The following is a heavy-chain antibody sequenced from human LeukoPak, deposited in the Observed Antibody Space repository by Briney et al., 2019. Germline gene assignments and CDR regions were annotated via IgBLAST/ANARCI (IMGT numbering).Heavy chain of an antibody. J-gene: IGHJ6*02. CDR1: GFTFDDYA. CDR2: ISGDGGST. CDR3: ANDGPVVVTAIDYGMDV. D-gene: IGHD2-21*02. V-gene: IGHV3-43*02. Sequence: AGGSLRLSCAASGFTFDDYAMHWVRQAPGKGLEWVSLISGDGGSTYYADSVKGRFTISRDNSKNSLYLQMNSLRTEDTALYYCANDGPVVVTAIDYGMDVWGQGTTATVSS.